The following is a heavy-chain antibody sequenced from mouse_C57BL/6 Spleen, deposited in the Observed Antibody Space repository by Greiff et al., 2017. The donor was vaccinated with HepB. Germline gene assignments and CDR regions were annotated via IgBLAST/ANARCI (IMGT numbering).Heavy chain of an antibody. CDR2: INPGSGGT. Sequence: VQLQQSGAELVRPGTSVKVSCKASGYAFTNYLIEWVKQRPGQGLEWIGVINPGSGGTNYNEKFKGKATLTADKSSSTAYMQLSSLTSEDSAVYFCASHYYGSSYGYFDVWGTGTTVTVSS. V-gene: IGHV1-54*01. J-gene: IGHJ1*03. CDR1: GYAFTNYL. D-gene: IGHD1-1*01. CDR3: ASHYYGSSYGYFDV.